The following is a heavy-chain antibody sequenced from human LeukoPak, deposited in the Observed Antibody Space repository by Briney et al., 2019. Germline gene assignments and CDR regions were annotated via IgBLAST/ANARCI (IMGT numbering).Heavy chain of an antibody. CDR3: AREGPSIAARRGYWYYMDV. V-gene: IGHV4-34*01. Sequence: PSETLSLTCAVYGGSFSGYYWSWIRQPPGKGLEWIGEINHSGSTNYNPSLKSRVTISVDTSKNQFSLKLSSVTAADTAVYYCAREGPSIAARRGYWYYMDVWGKGTTVTVSS. CDR2: INHSGST. D-gene: IGHD6-6*01. CDR1: GGSFSGYY. J-gene: IGHJ6*03.